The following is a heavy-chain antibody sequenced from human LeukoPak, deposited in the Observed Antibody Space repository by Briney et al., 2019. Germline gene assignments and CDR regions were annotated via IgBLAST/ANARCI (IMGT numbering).Heavy chain of an antibody. CDR3: ATDHRQSSSSSYYYYMDV. CDR2: ISPYNGNT. CDR1: GYTFTNYD. V-gene: IGHV1-18*01. D-gene: IGHD6-6*01. Sequence: ASVKVSCKASGYTFTNYDISWVRHDPGQGLEWMGWISPYNGNTNYAQKFQGRVTMTTHTSTSTAYMELRSLRSDDTAVYYCATDHRQSSSSSYYYYMDVWGTGTTVTVSS. J-gene: IGHJ6*03.